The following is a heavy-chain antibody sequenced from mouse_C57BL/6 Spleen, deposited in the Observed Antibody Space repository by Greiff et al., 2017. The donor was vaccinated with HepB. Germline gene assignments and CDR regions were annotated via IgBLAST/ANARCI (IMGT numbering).Heavy chain of an antibody. CDR1: GYTFTSYT. CDR2: INPSSGYT. V-gene: IGHV1-4*01. J-gene: IGHJ4*01. CDR3: GAYYRNYDYAMDY. Sequence: QVQLQQSGAELARPGASVKMSCKASGYTFTSYTMHWVKQRPGQGLEWIGYINPSSGYTKYNQKFKDKATLTADKSSSTAYMQLSSLTSEDSAVYYCGAYYRNYDYAMDYWGQGTSVTVSS. D-gene: IGHD2-10*01.